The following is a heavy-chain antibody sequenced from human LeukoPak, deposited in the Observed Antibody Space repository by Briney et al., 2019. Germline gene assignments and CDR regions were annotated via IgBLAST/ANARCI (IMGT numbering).Heavy chain of an antibody. CDR1: GYTFTGYY. CDR3: ARGDRFGEFQIDY. Sequence: ASVKVSCKASGYTFTGYYMHWVRQAPGQGLEWIGWINPNSGGTNYAQKFQGRVTMTRDTSISTAYMELSRLRSYDTAVYYCARGDRFGEFQIDYWGQGTLVTVSS. CDR2: INPNSGGT. D-gene: IGHD3-10*01. J-gene: IGHJ4*02. V-gene: IGHV1-2*02.